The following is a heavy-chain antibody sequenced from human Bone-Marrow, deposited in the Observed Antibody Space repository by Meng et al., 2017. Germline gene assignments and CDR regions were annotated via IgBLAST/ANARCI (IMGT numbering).Heavy chain of an antibody. Sequence: GGSLRLSCAASGFTVSSNEMSWVRQAPGKGLEWVSSISGGSTYYADSRKGRFTISGDNSKNTLHLQMNSLRAEDTAVYYCLPLIGVVVVAATRFLDYWGQGTLVTVSS. V-gene: IGHV3-38-3*01. CDR2: ISGGST. CDR3: LPLIGVVVVAATRFLDY. D-gene: IGHD2-15*01. J-gene: IGHJ4*02. CDR1: GFTVSSNE.